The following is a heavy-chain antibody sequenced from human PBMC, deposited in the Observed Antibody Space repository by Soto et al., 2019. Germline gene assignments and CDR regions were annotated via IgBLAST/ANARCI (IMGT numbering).Heavy chain of an antibody. Sequence: ASVKVSCKASGGTFSSYTISWVRQAPGQGLEWMGRIIPILGIANYAQKFQGRVTITADNSISTAYMELSSLRSEDTAVYYCARVTYYYDSSGYYFLWFDPWGQGTLVTVS. CDR2: IIPILGIA. V-gene: IGHV1-69*02. CDR3: ARVTYYYDSSGYYFLWFDP. CDR1: GGTFSSYT. D-gene: IGHD3-22*01. J-gene: IGHJ5*02.